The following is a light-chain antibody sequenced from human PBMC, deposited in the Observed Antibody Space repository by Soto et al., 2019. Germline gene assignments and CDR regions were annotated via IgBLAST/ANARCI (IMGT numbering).Light chain of an antibody. J-gene: IGKJ4*01. CDR2: AAS. V-gene: IGKV1-12*01. CDR1: QGISSW. CDR3: QQRSNWPRSLT. Sequence: DIQMTQSPSSVSASVGDRVTITCRTSQGISSWLAWYQQKPGKAPRLLIYAASSLQSGVPSRFSGSGSGTDFTLTISSLQPEDFAVYYCQQRSNWPRSLTFGGGTKVEIK.